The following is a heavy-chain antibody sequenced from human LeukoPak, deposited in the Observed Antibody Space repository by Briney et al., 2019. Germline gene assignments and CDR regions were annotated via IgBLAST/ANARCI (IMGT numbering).Heavy chain of an antibody. Sequence: ASVKVSCQVSGYTLTELSMHWVRQAPGKGLEWMGGFDPEDGETIYAQKFQGRVTMTEDTSTDTAYMELSSLRSEDTAVYYCATPNGYSSSWYAFDIWGQGTMVTVSS. J-gene: IGHJ3*02. CDR3: ATPNGYSSSWYAFDI. D-gene: IGHD6-13*01. CDR1: GYTLTELS. CDR2: FDPEDGET. V-gene: IGHV1-24*01.